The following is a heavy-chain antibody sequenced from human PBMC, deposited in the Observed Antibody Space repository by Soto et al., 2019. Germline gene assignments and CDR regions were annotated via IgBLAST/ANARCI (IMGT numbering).Heavy chain of an antibody. Sequence: EVQLLESGGGLVQPGGSLRLSCAASGFTFSSYAMSWVRQAPGKGLEWVSAISGSGGTTYYAVSVKGRFTISRDNSKNTLSLQMNSLRAEDTAVYYCAKSTFGVTAVNPLEDYWGQGTLVTVSS. CDR3: AKSTFGVTAVNPLEDY. J-gene: IGHJ4*02. V-gene: IGHV3-23*01. CDR1: GFTFSSYA. D-gene: IGHD2-21*02. CDR2: ISGSGGTT.